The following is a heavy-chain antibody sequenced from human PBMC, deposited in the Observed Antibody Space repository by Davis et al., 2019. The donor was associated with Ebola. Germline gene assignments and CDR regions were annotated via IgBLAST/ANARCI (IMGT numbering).Heavy chain of an antibody. V-gene: IGHV5-10-1*01. Sequence: GESLKISCKGSGYSFTSYWISWVRQMPGKGLEWMGRIDPSDSYTNYSPSFQGHVTISADKSISTAYLQWSSLKASDTAMYYCARRPLGYCSGGSCYSYYFDYWGQGTLVTVSS. J-gene: IGHJ4*02. CDR3: ARRPLGYCSGGSCYSYYFDY. CDR1: GYSFTSYW. CDR2: IDPSDSYT. D-gene: IGHD2-15*01.